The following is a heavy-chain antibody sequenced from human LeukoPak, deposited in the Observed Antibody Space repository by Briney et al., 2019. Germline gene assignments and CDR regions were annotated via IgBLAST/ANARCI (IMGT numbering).Heavy chain of an antibody. J-gene: IGHJ4*02. V-gene: IGHV4-34*01. CDR3: ARHSVVVAATDFDY. CDR2: INHSGST. D-gene: IGHD2-15*01. Sequence: PSETLSLTCAVYGGSFSGYYWSWIRQPPGKGLEWIGEINHSGSTNYNPSLKSRVTISVDTSKNQFSLKLSSVTAADTAVYYCARHSVVVAATDFDYWGQGTLVTVSS. CDR1: GGSFSGYY.